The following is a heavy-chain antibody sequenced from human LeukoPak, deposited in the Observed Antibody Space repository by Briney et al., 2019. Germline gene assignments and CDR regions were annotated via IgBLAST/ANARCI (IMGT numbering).Heavy chain of an antibody. J-gene: IGHJ3*02. V-gene: IGHV4-38-2*02. Sequence: SETLSLTCTVSGYSISSGYFWGWIRQPPGKGLEWIGSIYHGGNTYYNPSLKSRVTISVDTSKNQFSLKLSSVTAADTAVYYCARDPIAAAGTEENDAFDIWGQGTMVTVSS. CDR2: IYHGGNT. CDR1: GYSISSGYF. D-gene: IGHD6-13*01. CDR3: ARDPIAAAGTEENDAFDI.